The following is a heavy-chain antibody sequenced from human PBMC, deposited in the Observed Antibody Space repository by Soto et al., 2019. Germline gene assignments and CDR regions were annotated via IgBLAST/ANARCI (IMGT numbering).Heavy chain of an antibody. CDR1: GFTFSSNW. CDR3: ARDQDSYCSGGSCYRFDP. Sequence: GGSLRVSCAASGFTFSSNWMSWVRQAPGKGPEWVANIKPDGSEKYYVDSVKGRFTISRDNAKNLLYLQMNSLRADDTAVYYCARDQDSYCSGGSCYRFDPWGQGTQVIVSS. J-gene: IGHJ5*02. V-gene: IGHV3-7*01. CDR2: IKPDGSEK. D-gene: IGHD2-15*01.